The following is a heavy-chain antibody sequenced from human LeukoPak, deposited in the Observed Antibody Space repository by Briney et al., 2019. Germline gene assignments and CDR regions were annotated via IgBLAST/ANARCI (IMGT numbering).Heavy chain of an antibody. V-gene: IGHV1-2*02. D-gene: IGHD1-26*01. J-gene: IGHJ4*02. Sequence: ASVKVSCKASGYTFTGYYMHWVRHAPGQGLEWMGWINPNSGGTNYAQKFQGRVTMTRDTSISTAYMELSRLRSDDTAVYYCATQRSVGATPYYLDYWGQGTLVTVSS. CDR3: ATQRSVGATPYYLDY. CDR1: GYTFTGYY. CDR2: INPNSGGT.